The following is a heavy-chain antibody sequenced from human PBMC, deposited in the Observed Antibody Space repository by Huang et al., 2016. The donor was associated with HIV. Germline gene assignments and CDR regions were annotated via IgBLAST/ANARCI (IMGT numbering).Heavy chain of an antibody. J-gene: IGHJ3*02. CDR1: GFTFSTYN. V-gene: IGHV3-48*01. CDR2: STCSSGSI. CDR3: ARFGSYYYGSGSYLDAFDI. Sequence: EVQLMESGGGLVQPGGSLRLSCAASGFTFSTYNMNWVRQGPGKGLEWVAYSTCSSGSISYADSVKGRFTISGDNAKNSLYRQMNSLRAEDTAVYYCARFGSYYYGSGSYLDAFDIWGQGTMVTVSS. D-gene: IGHD3-10*01.